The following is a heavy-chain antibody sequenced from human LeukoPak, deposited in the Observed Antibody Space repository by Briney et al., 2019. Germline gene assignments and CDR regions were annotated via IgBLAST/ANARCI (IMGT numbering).Heavy chain of an antibody. D-gene: IGHD2-15*01. CDR2: ISAYNGNT. CDR1: GYTFTSYG. CDR3: ARDPAAYYYYYYGMDV. Sequence: ASVKVSCKASGYTFTSYGISWVRQAPGQGLEWMGWISAYNGNTNYAQKLQGRVTMTTDTSTSTAYMELRSPRSDDTAVYYCARDPAAYYYYYYGMDVWGQGTTVTVSS. J-gene: IGHJ6*02. V-gene: IGHV1-18*01.